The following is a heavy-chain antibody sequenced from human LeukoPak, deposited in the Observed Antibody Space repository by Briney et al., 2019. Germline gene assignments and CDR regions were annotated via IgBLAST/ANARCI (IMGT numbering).Heavy chain of an antibody. Sequence: PSETLSLTCTVSGGSISSYYWTWIRQPPGKALEWIGYIYYSGSTNYNPSLKSRATISVDRSKTQFFLKLRSVAAADTAVYYCARLSNYDILTRNSWFDSWGQGTLVTVSS. D-gene: IGHD3-9*01. CDR3: ARLSNYDILTRNSWFDS. CDR2: IYYSGST. J-gene: IGHJ5*01. V-gene: IGHV4-59*08. CDR1: GGSISSYY.